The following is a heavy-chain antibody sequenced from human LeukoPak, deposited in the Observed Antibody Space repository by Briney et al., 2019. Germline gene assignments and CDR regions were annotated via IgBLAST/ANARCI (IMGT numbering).Heavy chain of an antibody. D-gene: IGHD6-6*01. CDR2: IRSKAYGGTT. CDR3: TRPYSSSSDDAFDI. Sequence: GGSLRLSCTASGFTFGDYAMSWFRQAPGKGLEWVGVIRSKAYGGTTEYAASVKGRFTSSRDDSKSIAYLQMNSLKTEDTAVYYCTRPYSSSSDDAFDIWGQGTMVTVSS. J-gene: IGHJ3*02. V-gene: IGHV3-49*03. CDR1: GFTFGDYA.